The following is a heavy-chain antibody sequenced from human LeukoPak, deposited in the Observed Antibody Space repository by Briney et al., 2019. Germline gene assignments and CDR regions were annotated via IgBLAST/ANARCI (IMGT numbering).Heavy chain of an antibody. CDR3: ARRRDLYSGSYYPFDY. D-gene: IGHD1-26*01. J-gene: IGHJ4*02. CDR2: IYPGDSDA. CDR1: GYSLTSYW. Sequence: GESLKIPCKGSGYSLTSYWIGWVRQMPGKGLKWMGIIYPGDSDARYSPSFQGQVTITADKSISTAYLQWRSLKASDTAMYYCARRRDLYSGSYYPFDYWGQGTLVTVSS. V-gene: IGHV5-51*01.